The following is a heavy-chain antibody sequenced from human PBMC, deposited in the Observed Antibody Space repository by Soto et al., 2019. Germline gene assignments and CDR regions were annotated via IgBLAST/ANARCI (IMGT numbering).Heavy chain of an antibody. CDR2: IIPIFGTA. D-gene: IGHD1-26*01. V-gene: IGHV1-69*06. CDR1: GGTFSSYA. CDR3: AREVFSEGDYFDY. Sequence: SVKVSCKASGGTFSSYAISWVRQAPGQGLEWMGGIIPIFGTANYAQKFQGRVTVTADKSTSTAYMELSSLRSEDTAVYYCAREVFSEGDYFDYWGQGTLVTVSS. J-gene: IGHJ4*02.